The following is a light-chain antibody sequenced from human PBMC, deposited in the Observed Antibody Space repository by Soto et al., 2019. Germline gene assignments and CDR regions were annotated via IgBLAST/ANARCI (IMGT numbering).Light chain of an antibody. CDR2: KAT. J-gene: IGKJ1*01. V-gene: IGKV1-5*03. CDR1: QSISSW. CDR3: QQYNSYPWT. Sequence: DIQMTQSPSTLSASVGDRVPITCRASQSISSWLAWYQQKPGKAPKLLIYKATSLESGVPSRFSGSGSGTEFPLTISSLQPDDFATYYLQQYNSYPWTFGQGTKVEIK.